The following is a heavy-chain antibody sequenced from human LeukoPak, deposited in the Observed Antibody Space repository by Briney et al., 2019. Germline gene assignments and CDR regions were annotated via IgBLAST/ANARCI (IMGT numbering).Heavy chain of an antibody. Sequence: GGSLRLSCAASGFTFSSYWMSRVRQAPGKGLEWISYICSSSLIIYYADSVKGRFTISRENAKNTLYLQLNSLRAEDTAVYFCARGISAVVPRAFDVWGQGTLVTVSS. J-gene: IGHJ3*01. CDR3: ARGISAVVPRAFDV. V-gene: IGHV3-48*04. CDR1: GFTFSSYW. CDR2: ICSSSLII. D-gene: IGHD2-15*01.